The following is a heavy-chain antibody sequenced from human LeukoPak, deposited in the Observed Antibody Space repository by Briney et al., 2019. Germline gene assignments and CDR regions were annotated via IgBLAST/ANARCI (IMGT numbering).Heavy chain of an antibody. Sequence: ASVKVSCKASGYTFTGYYMHWVRQAPGQGLEWMGWINPDSGGTNYAQKFQGRVTMTRDTSISTAYMELSRLRSDDTAVYYCARVGYYYYYMDVWGKGTTVTVSS. J-gene: IGHJ6*03. CDR3: ARVGYYYYYMDV. CDR1: GYTFTGYY. V-gene: IGHV1-2*02. D-gene: IGHD2-15*01. CDR2: INPDSGGT.